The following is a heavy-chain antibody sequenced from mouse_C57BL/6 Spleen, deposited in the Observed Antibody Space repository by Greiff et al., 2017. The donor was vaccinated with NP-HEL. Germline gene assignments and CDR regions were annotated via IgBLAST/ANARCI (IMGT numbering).Heavy chain of an antibody. Sequence: EVMLVESEGGLVQPGSSMKLSCTASGFTFSDYYMAWVRQVPEKGLEWVANINYDGSSTYYLDSLKSRFIISRDNAKNILYLQMSSLKSEDTATYYCAREGPLLGYFDYWGQGTTLTVSS. V-gene: IGHV5-16*01. CDR1: GFTFSDYY. CDR3: AREGPLLGYFDY. CDR2: INYDGSST. J-gene: IGHJ2*01. D-gene: IGHD2-1*01.